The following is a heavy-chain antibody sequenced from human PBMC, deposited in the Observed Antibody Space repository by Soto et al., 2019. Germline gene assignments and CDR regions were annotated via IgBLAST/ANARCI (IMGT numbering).Heavy chain of an antibody. D-gene: IGHD2-2*02. CDR3: ASSTETIVVVPAAIQDAEFDY. CDR2: INPNSGGT. J-gene: IGHJ4*02. Sequence: GASVKVSCKASGYTFTGYYMHWVRQAPGQGLEWMGWINPNSGGTNYAQKFQGRVTMTRDTSISTAYMELSRLRSDDTAVYYCASSTETIVVVPAAIQDAEFDYWGQGTLVTVSS. V-gene: IGHV1-2*02. CDR1: GYTFTGYY.